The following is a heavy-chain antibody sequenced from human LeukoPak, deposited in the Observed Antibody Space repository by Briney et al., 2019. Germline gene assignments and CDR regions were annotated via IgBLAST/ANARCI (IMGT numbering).Heavy chain of an antibody. CDR3: ARESSGYYAADY. Sequence: PSETLSLTCTVSGGSISSGSYYWGWIRQPPGKGLEWIGSIYYSGSTYYNPSLKSRVTISVDTSKNQFSLKLSSVTAADTAVYYCARESSGYYAADYWGQGTLVTVSS. V-gene: IGHV4-39*07. D-gene: IGHD3-22*01. J-gene: IGHJ4*02. CDR2: IYYSGST. CDR1: GGSISSGSYY.